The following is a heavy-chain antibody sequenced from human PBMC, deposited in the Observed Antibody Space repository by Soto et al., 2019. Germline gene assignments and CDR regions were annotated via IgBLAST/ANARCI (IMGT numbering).Heavy chain of an antibody. Sequence: PGGSLRLSCVASGFTFSTYPMTWVRQVPGKGLEWVSGISGSGGTAYYADSVKGRFTISRDNSRNMLYLQMDSLRAEDTAVYYCARSQGSSTSLEIYYYYYYGMNVWGQGTTVTVSS. CDR1: GFTFSTYP. CDR3: ARSQGSSTSLEIYYYYYYGMNV. V-gene: IGHV3-23*01. D-gene: IGHD2-2*01. J-gene: IGHJ6*02. CDR2: ISGSGGTA.